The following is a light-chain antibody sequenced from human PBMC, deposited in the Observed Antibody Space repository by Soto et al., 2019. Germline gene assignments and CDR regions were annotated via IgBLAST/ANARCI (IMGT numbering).Light chain of an antibody. CDR3: CSYTTTSTVV. Sequence: QPASVSGSPGQSITISCTGTSSDVGGYDYVSWYQQHPGKVPKLMIYEVFRRPSGISDRFSGSKSGNTASLTISGLQAEDEADYYCCSYTTTSTVVFGGGTKLTVL. J-gene: IGLJ2*01. CDR1: SSDVGGYDY. CDR2: EVF. V-gene: IGLV2-14*03.